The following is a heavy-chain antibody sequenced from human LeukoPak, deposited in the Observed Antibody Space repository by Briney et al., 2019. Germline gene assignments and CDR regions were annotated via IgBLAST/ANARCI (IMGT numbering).Heavy chain of an antibody. CDR1: GGSIDSHY. J-gene: IGHJ3*02. D-gene: IGHD1/OR15-1a*01. Sequence: ETLSLTCTVSGGSIDSHYWSWIRQAPGKGLVWVSHINTDGSDTDYADSVKGRFTISRDNAKNTLYLQMNSLRAEDMAVYYCARDREQFDAFDIWGQGTIVTVSS. V-gene: IGHV3-74*01. CDR2: INTDGSDT. CDR3: ARDREQFDAFDI.